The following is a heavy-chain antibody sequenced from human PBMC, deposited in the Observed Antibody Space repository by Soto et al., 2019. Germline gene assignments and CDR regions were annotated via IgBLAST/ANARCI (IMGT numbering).Heavy chain of an antibody. D-gene: IGHD3-10*01. CDR3: AHYYTGYDY. Sequence: QITLKESGPTQVKPTQSLTLTCTFSGFSLSTSAVGVGWMRQPPGKALEWLALIYWDDDKRYSPSLKSRLTITKDTSKNQVVLTMTNMDPVDTATYYCAHYYTGYDYWGQGILVTVSS. J-gene: IGHJ4*02. CDR2: IYWDDDK. CDR1: GFSLSTSAVG. V-gene: IGHV2-5*02.